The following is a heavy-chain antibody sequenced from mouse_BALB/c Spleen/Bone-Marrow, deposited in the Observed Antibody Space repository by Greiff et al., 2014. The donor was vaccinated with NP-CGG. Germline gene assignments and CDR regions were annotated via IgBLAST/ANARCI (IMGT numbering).Heavy chain of an antibody. V-gene: IGHV1-14*01. CDR2: INPYNDAT. Sequence: VQLQQSGPELVKPGASVKMSCKASGYTFTSYVIHWVKQKPGQGLEWIGYINPYNDATKFNERFKGKATLTSDKSSSTAYMALSSLTPEDSAVYYCAREGVDYFDYWGQGTTLTVSS. CDR1: GYTFTSYV. CDR3: AREGVDYFDY. J-gene: IGHJ2*01.